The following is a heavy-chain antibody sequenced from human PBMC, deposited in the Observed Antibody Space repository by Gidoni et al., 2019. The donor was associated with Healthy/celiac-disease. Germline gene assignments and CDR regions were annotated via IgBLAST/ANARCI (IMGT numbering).Heavy chain of an antibody. D-gene: IGHD5-18*01. J-gene: IGHJ6*03. V-gene: IGHV3-23*01. CDR2: ISGSGGST. CDR3: AKDSVDTAMVGYYYYYMDV. CDR1: GFTFSSDA. Sequence: EVQLLESGGGLVQPGGSLRLSCAASGFTFSSDAMSWVRQAPGKGLEWVSAISGSGGSTYYADSVKGRFTISRDKYKNTLYLQMNSLRAEDTAVYYCAKDSVDTAMVGYYYYYMDVWGKGTTVTVSS.